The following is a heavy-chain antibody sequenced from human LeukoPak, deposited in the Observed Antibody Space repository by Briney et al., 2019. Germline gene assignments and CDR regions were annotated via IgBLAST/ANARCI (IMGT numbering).Heavy chain of an antibody. CDR3: ASYSGYDEARLDY. CDR1: GFTFSSYS. D-gene: IGHD5-12*01. V-gene: IGHV3-21*01. Sequence: GGSLRLSCAASGFTFSSYSMNWVRQAPGKGLEWVSSISSSSSYIYYADSVKGRFTISRDNAKNSLYLQMNSLRGEDTAVYYCASYSGYDEARLDYWGQGTLVTVSS. CDR2: ISSSSSYI. J-gene: IGHJ4*02.